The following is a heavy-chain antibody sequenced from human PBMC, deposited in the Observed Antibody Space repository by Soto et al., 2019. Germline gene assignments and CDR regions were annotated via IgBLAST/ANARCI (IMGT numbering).Heavy chain of an antibody. CDR3: ARGVDTAMATDAFDI. Sequence: ASVKVSCKASGYTFTSYGISWVRQAPGQGLEWMGWISAYNGNTNYAQKLQGRVTMTTDTSTSTAYMELRSLRSDDTAVYYCARGVDTAMATDAFDIWGQGTMVTVSS. CDR1: GYTFTSYG. V-gene: IGHV1-18*01. CDR2: ISAYNGNT. D-gene: IGHD5-18*01. J-gene: IGHJ3*02.